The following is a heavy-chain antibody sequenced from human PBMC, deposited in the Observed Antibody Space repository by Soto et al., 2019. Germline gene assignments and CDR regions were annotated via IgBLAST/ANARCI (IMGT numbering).Heavy chain of an antibody. V-gene: IGHV1-8*01. CDR1: GYTFTSYD. CDR3: ERVETPVEYCYMDV. D-gene: IGHD2-15*01. CDR2: MNPNSGNT. Sequence: ASVKVSCKASGYTFTSYDINWVRQATGKGIERMGWMNPNSGNTGYAQKTQGRITMTRNTSIRQAKLELSSMRSEDTAVYYCERVETPVEYCYMDVWAKETMVTVFS. J-gene: IGHJ6*03.